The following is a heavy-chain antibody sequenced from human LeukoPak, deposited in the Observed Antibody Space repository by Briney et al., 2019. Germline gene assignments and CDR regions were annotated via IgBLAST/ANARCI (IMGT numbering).Heavy chain of an antibody. Sequence: PGGSLRLSCAASGFTFSSYDMHWVRQATGKGLEWVSAIGTAGDTYYPGSVKGRFTISRDNAKNSLYLQMNSLRAEDTAVYYCARHMVRGVIKSETFDYWGQGTLVTVSS. CDR3: ARHMVRGVIKSETFDY. CDR2: IGTAGDT. V-gene: IGHV3-13*01. J-gene: IGHJ4*02. CDR1: GFTFSSYD. D-gene: IGHD3-10*01.